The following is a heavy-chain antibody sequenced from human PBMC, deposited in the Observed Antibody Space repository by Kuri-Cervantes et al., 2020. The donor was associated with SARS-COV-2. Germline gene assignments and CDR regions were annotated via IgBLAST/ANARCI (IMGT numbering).Heavy chain of an antibody. Sequence: SETLFLTCTVSGGSISSYYWSWIRQPAGKGLEWIGRIYTSGSTNYNPSLKSRVTMSVDTSKNQFSLKLSSVTAADTAVYYCARDPNANHNNWFDPWGQGTLVTVSS. D-gene: IGHD4/OR15-4a*01. CDR2: IYTSGST. J-gene: IGHJ5*02. V-gene: IGHV4-4*07. CDR3: ARDPNANHNNWFDP. CDR1: GGSISSYY.